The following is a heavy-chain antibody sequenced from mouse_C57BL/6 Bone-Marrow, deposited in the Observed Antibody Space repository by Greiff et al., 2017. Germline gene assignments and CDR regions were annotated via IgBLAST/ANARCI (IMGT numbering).Heavy chain of an antibody. CDR1: GYAFSSSW. Sequence: VQLQQSGPELVKPGASVKISCKASGYAFSSSWMNWVKQRPGKGLEWIGRIYPGDGDTNYNGKFKGKATLTADKSSSTAYLQLSSLTSEDSAVYYCATRSGNYGAYAMDYWGQGTSVTVSS. J-gene: IGHJ4*01. CDR2: IYPGDGDT. CDR3: ATRSGNYGAYAMDY. V-gene: IGHV1-82*01. D-gene: IGHD2-1*01.